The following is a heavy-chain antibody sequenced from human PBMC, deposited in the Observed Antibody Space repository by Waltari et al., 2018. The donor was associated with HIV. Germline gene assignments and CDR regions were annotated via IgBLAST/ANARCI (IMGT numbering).Heavy chain of an antibody. V-gene: IGHV3-21*01. D-gene: IGHD2-15*01. CDR2: IDSGNSYL. Sequence: EVQLVESGGGLVKPGGSLRLSCAASVVSFTSSSMSWVRQAPGKGLEWVSSIDSGNSYLNYADSVRGRFTISRDNAKNSLFLQLNSLRVEDTAFYYCARFDGGGSGVYHWGQGTLVTVSS. CDR1: VVSFTSSS. CDR3: ARFDGGGSGVYH. J-gene: IGHJ5*02.